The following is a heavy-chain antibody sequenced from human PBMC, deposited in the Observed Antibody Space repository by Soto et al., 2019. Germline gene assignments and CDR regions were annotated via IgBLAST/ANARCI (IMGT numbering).Heavy chain of an antibody. J-gene: IGHJ4*02. CDR1: GFTFSSYG. D-gene: IGHD3-10*01. CDR2: ISYDGSNK. CDR3: AKGSGAIFDY. V-gene: IGHV3-30*18. Sequence: QVQLVESGGGVVQPGRSLRLSCAASGFTFSSYGMHWVRQAPGKGLEWVAVISYDGSNKYYADSVKGRFTISRDNSKNTLYLQMTSLRAEDTAVYYWAKGSGAIFDYWGQGTLVTVSS.